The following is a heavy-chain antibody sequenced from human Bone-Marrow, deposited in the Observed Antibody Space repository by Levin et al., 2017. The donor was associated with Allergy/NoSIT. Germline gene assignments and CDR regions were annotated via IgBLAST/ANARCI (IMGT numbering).Heavy chain of an antibody. CDR2: ISSSSSYI. J-gene: IGHJ3*02. CDR3: ARDTGSGWYLSGDAFDI. V-gene: IGHV3-21*01. CDR1: GFTFSSYS. Sequence: PGGSLRLSCAASGFTFSSYSMNWVRQAPGKGLEWVSSISSSSSYIYYADSVKGRFTISRDNAKNSLYLQMNSLRAEDTAVYYCARDTGSGWYLSGDAFDIWGQGTMVTVSS. D-gene: IGHD6-19*01.